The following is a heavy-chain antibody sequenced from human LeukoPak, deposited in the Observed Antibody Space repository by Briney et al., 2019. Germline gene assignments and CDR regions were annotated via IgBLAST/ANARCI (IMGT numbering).Heavy chain of an antibody. CDR1: GGSISTTNW. CDR2: VHLSGRT. CDR3: AREGGPYRPLDY. J-gene: IGHJ4*02. Sequence: TSGTLSLTCGVSGGSISTTNWWTWARQPPGEGLEWIGEVHLSGRTHYNPSLENRVTMSVDMSENHISLRLTSVTAADTAVYYCAREGGPYRPLDYSGQGTLVTVSS. V-gene: IGHV4-4*02.